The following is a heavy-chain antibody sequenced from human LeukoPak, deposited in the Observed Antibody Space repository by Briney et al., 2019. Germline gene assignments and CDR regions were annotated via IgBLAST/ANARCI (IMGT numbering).Heavy chain of an antibody. Sequence: PEGSLRLSCVASGFTFSSYAMSWVRQAPGKGLEWVSAISGSGGSTYYADSVKGRFTISRDNSKNTLYLQMNSLRAEDTAVYYCAKDPYYYDSSGLIDYWGQGTLVTVSS. V-gene: IGHV3-23*01. D-gene: IGHD3-22*01. CDR1: GFTFSSYA. CDR3: AKDPYYYDSSGLIDY. CDR2: ISGSGGST. J-gene: IGHJ4*02.